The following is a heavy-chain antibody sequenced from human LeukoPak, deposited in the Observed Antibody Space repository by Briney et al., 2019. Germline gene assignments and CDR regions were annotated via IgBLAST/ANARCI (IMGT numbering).Heavy chain of an antibody. CDR3: ARDARSHCGTDACYGPYFDY. V-gene: IGHV3-48*01. D-gene: IGHD2-2*01. CDR1: GFTFSTPR. J-gene: IGHJ4*02. Sequence: GGSLRLSCTASGFTFSTPRMNWVRQTPGKGLEWISYIRGSSATIYYADSEKGRFTISRDNGRNSLYLQMNDLRAEDTGVYFCARDARSHCGTDACYGPYFDYWGQGSLVTVSS. CDR2: IRGSSATI.